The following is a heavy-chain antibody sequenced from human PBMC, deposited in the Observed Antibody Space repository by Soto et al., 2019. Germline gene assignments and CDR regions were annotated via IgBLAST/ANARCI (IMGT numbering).Heavy chain of an antibody. CDR3: ARDGAGIAAAGTYYYYGMDV. CDR2: IYYSGST. J-gene: IGHJ6*02. Sequence: SETLSLTCTVSGGSISSYYWSWIRQPPGKGLEWIGHIYYSGSTNYNPSLKSRVTISVDTSKNQFSLKLSSVTAADTAVYYCARDGAGIAAAGTYYYYGMDVWGQGTTVTSP. V-gene: IGHV4-59*01. D-gene: IGHD6-13*01. CDR1: GGSISSYY.